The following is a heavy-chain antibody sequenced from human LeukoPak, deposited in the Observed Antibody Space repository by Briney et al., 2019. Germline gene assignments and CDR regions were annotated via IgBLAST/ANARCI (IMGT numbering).Heavy chain of an antibody. CDR3: ARHDSFIPY. CDR2: ISD. CDR1: GFTFNYYA. J-gene: IGHJ4*02. D-gene: IGHD5-18*01. V-gene: IGHV3-23*01. Sequence: GGSLRPSCAASGFTFNYYAMSWVRQAPGKGLEWVSGISDNYTDSVKGRFTISRDNTKNTVYLQMNNLRADDTAVYFCARHDSFIPYWGQGTLVTVSS.